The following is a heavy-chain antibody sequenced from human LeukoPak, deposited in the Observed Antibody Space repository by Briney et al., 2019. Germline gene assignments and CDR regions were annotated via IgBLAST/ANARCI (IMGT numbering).Heavy chain of an antibody. V-gene: IGHV1-8*01. CDR2: MNPNSGNT. CDR1: GYTFTSYD. D-gene: IGHD2-2*01. CDR3: ARKGPANYYYYYMDV. J-gene: IGHJ6*03. Sequence: ASVKVSCKASGYTFTSYDINWVRQATGQGLEWMGWMNPNSGNTGYAQKFQGRVTMTRNTSISTAYMELSSLRSEDTAVYFCARKGPANYYYYYMDVWGKGATVTVSS.